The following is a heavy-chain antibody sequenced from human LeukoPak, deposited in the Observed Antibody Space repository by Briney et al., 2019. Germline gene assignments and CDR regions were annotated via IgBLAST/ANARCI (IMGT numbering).Heavy chain of an antibody. J-gene: IGHJ4*02. V-gene: IGHV3-7*01. CDR1: GFTFSSQW. Sequence: GGSLRLSCAASGFTFSSQWMSWVRQAPGKGLEWVANIKRDGSAEYYVDSVKGRFTSSRDNAKNSLYLQMNSLRAEDTAVYFCARDSNWSLDYWGQGTLVTVSS. D-gene: IGHD1-1*01. CDR2: IKRDGSAE. CDR3: ARDSNWSLDY.